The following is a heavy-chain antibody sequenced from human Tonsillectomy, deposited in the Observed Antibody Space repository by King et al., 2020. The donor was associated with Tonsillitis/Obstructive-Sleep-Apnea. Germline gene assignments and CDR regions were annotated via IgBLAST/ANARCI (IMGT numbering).Heavy chain of an antibody. D-gene: IGHD1-14*01. V-gene: IGHV3-49*05. CDR1: GFTFGDFV. CDR2: IRSKADGGTA. CDR3: TRDLGDLEPSFGY. Sequence: VQLVESGGGLVKPGRSLRLSCTASGFTFGDFVMSWFRQSPGKGLEWVAFIRSKADGGTAEYAASVRGRFTISRDDSKRIAYLQMNSLKAEDTAVYYCTRDLGDLEPSFGYWGQGTLVTVSS. J-gene: IGHJ4*02.